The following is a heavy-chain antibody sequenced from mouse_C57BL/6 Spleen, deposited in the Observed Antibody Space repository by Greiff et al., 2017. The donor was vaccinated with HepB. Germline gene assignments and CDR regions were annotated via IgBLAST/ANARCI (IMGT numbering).Heavy chain of an antibody. CDR3: ARDWYFDV. J-gene: IGHJ1*03. Sequence: EVMLVESGGDLVKPGGSLKLSCAASGFTFSSYGMSWVRQTPDKRLEWVATISSGASYTYYPDSVKGRFTISRDNDKNTLYLQLSSLQSEDTAMCYCARDWYFDVWGTGTTVTVSS. V-gene: IGHV5-6*01. CDR2: ISSGASYT. CDR1: GFTFSSYG.